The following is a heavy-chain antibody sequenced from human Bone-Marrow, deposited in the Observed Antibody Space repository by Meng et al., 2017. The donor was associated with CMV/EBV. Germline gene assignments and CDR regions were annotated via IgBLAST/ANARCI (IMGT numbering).Heavy chain of an antibody. V-gene: IGHV1-8*01. CDR3: ARGPIDSVSN. J-gene: IGHJ4*02. D-gene: IGHD2-15*01. CDR1: DYSFSSYG. Sequence: ASVKVSCKASDYSFSSYGFSWVRQAPGQGLEWMGWMNPNSGDTGYAQKFQGRVTMTRNTSISTAYMDLSSLRSDDTAVYYCARGPIDSVSNWGQGTLVTVSS. CDR2: MNPNSGDT.